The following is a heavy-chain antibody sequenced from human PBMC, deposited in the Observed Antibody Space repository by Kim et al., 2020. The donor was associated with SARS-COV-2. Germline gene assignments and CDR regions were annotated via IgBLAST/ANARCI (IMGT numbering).Heavy chain of an antibody. V-gene: IGHV3-30-3*01. J-gene: IGHJ5*02. CDR2: ISYDGSNK. D-gene: IGHD4-17*01. Sequence: GGSLRLSCAASGFTFSSYAMHWVRQAPGKGLEWVAVISYDGSNKYYADSVKGRFTISRDNSKNTLYLQMNSLRAEDTAVYYCARDYGDSPYWPEYNWFDPWGQGTLVTVSS. CDR1: GFTFSSYA. CDR3: ARDYGDSPYWPEYNWFDP.